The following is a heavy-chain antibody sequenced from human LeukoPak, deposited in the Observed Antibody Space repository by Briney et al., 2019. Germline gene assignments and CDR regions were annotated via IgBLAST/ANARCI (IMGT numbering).Heavy chain of an antibody. V-gene: IGHV3-53*01. CDR3: ARRAGAYSHPYDY. J-gene: IGHJ4*02. Sequence: PGGSLRLSCAASGLTFSMPPMDWVRQAPGKGLEWVAFIYSDNTHYSDSVKGRFTISRDNSKNTLYLQMNSLRAEDTAVYYCARRAGAYSHPYDYWGQGTLVTVSS. CDR1: GLTFSMPP. D-gene: IGHD4/OR15-4a*01. CDR2: IYSDNT.